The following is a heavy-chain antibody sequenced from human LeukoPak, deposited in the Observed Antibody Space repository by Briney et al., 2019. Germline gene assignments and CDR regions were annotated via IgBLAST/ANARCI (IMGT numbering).Heavy chain of an antibody. Sequence: GGSLRLSCAASGFTFDDYAMHWVRQAPGKGLEWVSGISWNSGSIGYADSVKGRFTISRDNAKNSLYLQMNSLRAEDTAIYYCAKVRKGVGAFDLWGQGTMVTVSS. CDR2: ISWNSGSI. V-gene: IGHV3-9*01. CDR1: GFTFDDYA. D-gene: IGHD3-16*01. J-gene: IGHJ3*01. CDR3: AKVRKGVGAFDL.